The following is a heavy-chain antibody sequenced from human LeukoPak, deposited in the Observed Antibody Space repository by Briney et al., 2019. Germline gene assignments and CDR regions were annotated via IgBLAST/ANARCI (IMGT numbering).Heavy chain of an antibody. V-gene: IGHV1-69*05. CDR2: VIPIFGTA. Sequence: SVKVSCKASGGTFSSYAISWVRQAPGQGLEWMGGVIPIFGTANYAQKFQGRVTITTDESTSTAYMELSSLRSEDTAVYYCARAPYDSSGYKPYYFDYWGQGTLVTVSS. D-gene: IGHD3-22*01. J-gene: IGHJ4*02. CDR3: ARAPYDSSGYKPYYFDY. CDR1: GGTFSSYA.